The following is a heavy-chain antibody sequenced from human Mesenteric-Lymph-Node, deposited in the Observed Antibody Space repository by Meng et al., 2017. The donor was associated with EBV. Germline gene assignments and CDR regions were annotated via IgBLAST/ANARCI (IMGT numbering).Heavy chain of an antibody. Sequence: VLRVWSGAGVEKHVSSVRVYCKVSADRFNIVGMSWVRQDPGQGLGWMGDITPVLGIANYAESFKGRVTISADTSTRTTYMDLSSLRSDDTAVYYCVRDLWLRIGECVWGQGTLVTVSS. J-gene: IGHJ4*02. CDR1: ADRFNIVG. CDR2: ITPVLGIA. V-gene: IGHV1-69*17. D-gene: IGHD5-12*01. CDR3: VRDLWLRIGECV.